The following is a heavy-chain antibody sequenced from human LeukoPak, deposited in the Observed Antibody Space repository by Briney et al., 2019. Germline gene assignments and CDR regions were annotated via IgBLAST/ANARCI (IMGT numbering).Heavy chain of an antibody. V-gene: IGHV4-34*01. CDR3: ARAPIAARLGRVHYGMDV. Sequence: SETLSLTCAVYGGSFSGYYWSWIRQPPGKGLEWIGEINHSGSTNYNPSLKSRVTISVDTSKNQFSLKLSSVTAADTAVYYCARAPIAARLGRVHYGMDVWGQGTTVTVSS. J-gene: IGHJ6*02. CDR2: INHSGST. CDR1: GGSFSGYY. D-gene: IGHD6-6*01.